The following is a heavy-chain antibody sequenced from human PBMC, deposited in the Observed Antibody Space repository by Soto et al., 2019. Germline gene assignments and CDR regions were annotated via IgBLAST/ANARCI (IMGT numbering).Heavy chain of an antibody. CDR3: AHSSRITIFGVVTRDAFDI. J-gene: IGHJ3*02. CDR1: GFSLSPSGVG. V-gene: IGHV2-5*02. D-gene: IGHD3-3*01. CDR2: IYWDDDK. Sequence: QITLKESGPTLVKPTQTLTLTCTFSGFSLSPSGVGVGWIRQPPGKALEWLALIYWDDDKRYSPSLKSRLTITKDTSKNQVLLTLTNLDPVDTATYYCAHSSRITIFGVVTRDAFDIWGQGTMVTVSS.